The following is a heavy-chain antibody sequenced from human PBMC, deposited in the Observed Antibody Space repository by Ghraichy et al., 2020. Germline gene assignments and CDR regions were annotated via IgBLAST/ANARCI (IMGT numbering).Heavy chain of an antibody. J-gene: IGHJ3*02. CDR1: GFTFSSYE. CDR3: VRDRPVAAADM. D-gene: IGHD6-13*01. Sequence: GGSLRLSCAASGFTFSSYEMNWIRQVPGKGLEWVAFITTSGSTTYYGDSVRGRFTISRDNAKNSLFLEMNSLRAEDTAIYFCVRDRPVAAADMWGQGTLVTVSS. CDR2: ITTSGSTT. V-gene: IGHV3-48*03.